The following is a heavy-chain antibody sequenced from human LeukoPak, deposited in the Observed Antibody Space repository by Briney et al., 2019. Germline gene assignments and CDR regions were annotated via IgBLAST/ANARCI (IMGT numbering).Heavy chain of an antibody. D-gene: IGHD3-22*01. CDR1: GFTFSSYA. J-gene: IGHJ3*02. CDR2: ISGSGGST. Sequence: GGSLTRSCAASGFTFSSYAMSWLRQAPGKGLEGVSAISGSGGSTYYADSVKGRFTTSRDNSKNPLYLQMTSLRAEDTAVYYWAKGSLRYYDSSGYYYTADAFDIWGQGTMVTVSS. CDR3: AKGSLRYYDSSGYYYTADAFDI. V-gene: IGHV3-23*01.